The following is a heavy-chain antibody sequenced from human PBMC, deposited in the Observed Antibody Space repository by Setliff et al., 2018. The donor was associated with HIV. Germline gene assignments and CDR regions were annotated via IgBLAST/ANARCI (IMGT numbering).Heavy chain of an antibody. CDR2: IYYSGST. D-gene: IGHD6-19*01. CDR3: ARVVPLRDSSGSIDY. CDR1: GGSISSYY. J-gene: IGHJ4*02. Sequence: PSETLSLTCTVSGGSISSYYWSWIRQPPGKGLEWIGYIYYSGSTNYNPSLKSRVTISVDTSKNQFSLKLSSVTAADTAVYYCARVVPLRDSSGSIDYWGQRTLVTVSS. V-gene: IGHV4-59*01.